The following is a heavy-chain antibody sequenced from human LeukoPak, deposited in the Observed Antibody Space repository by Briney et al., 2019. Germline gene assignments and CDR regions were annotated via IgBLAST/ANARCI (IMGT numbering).Heavy chain of an antibody. D-gene: IGHD3-16*01. V-gene: IGHV3-30*02. CDR2: IRSDGSNK. CDR1: GFTFSYYG. Sequence: GGFLRLSCAASGFTFSYYGMHWVRQAPGKGLEWVAFIRSDGSNKYYADSVKGRFTISRDNAKNSLYLQMNSLRAEDTAVYYCARDQGGVGYWGQGTLVTVSS. J-gene: IGHJ4*02. CDR3: ARDQGGVGY.